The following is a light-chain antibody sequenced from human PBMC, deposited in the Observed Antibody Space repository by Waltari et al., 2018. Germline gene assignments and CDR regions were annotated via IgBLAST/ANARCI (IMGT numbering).Light chain of an antibody. CDR3: QKYGSLPAT. V-gene: IGKV3-20*01. Sequence: EIMLTQSPGTLSLSPGERANPSCRASQSISKYLAWYQQNPGQATRLLIYEASIRATGIPDRFSGSGYGTDFSLTISRLEPEDYAVYYCQKYGSLPATFGRGTKVEIK. J-gene: IGKJ1*01. CDR2: EAS. CDR1: QSISKY.